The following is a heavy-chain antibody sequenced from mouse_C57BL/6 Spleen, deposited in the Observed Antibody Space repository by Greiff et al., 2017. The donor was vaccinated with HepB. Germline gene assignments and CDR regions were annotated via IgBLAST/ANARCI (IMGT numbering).Heavy chain of an antibody. CDR3: ARHRDYDDGFDY. CDR2: ISSGGSYT. CDR1: GFTFSSYG. J-gene: IGHJ2*01. V-gene: IGHV5-6*01. Sequence: EVMLVESGGDLVKPGGSLKLSCAASGFTFSSYGMSWVRQTPDKRLEWVATISSGGSYTYYPDSVKGRFTISRDNAKNTLYLQMSSLKSEDTAMYYCARHRDYDDGFDYWGQGTTLTVSS. D-gene: IGHD2-4*01.